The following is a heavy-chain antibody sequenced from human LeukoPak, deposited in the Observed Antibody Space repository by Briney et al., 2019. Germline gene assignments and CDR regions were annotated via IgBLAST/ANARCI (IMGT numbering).Heavy chain of an antibody. Sequence: GGSLRLSCTVSGLTVSSNYMSWVRQAPGKGLQWVSQISGTGGATWYAGFARDRFTISRDNSKKTLYLQMSGLRVEDTAMYYCVKDPRDTYGTNWFVSWGQGTLLIVSS. V-gene: IGHV3-53*01. J-gene: IGHJ5*01. CDR3: VKDPRDTYGTNWFVS. CDR1: GLTVSSNY. CDR2: ISGTGGAT. D-gene: IGHD2-21*01.